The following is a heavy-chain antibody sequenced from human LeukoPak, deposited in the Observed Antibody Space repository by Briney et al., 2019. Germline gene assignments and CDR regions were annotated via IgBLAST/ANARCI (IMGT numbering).Heavy chain of an antibody. CDR2: IKSNTDGGTT. V-gene: IGHV3-15*01. J-gene: IGHJ4*02. CDR3: TTSFILTGYGYSDY. D-gene: IGHD3-9*01. Sequence: GGSLRLSCAASGFTFSSAWMSWVRQAPGKGLEWVGRIKSNTDGGTTDSAAPVKGRFTISRDDSKNTLYLQMNSLKTEDTAVYYCTTSFILTGYGYSDYWGQGTLVTVSS. CDR1: GFTFSSAW.